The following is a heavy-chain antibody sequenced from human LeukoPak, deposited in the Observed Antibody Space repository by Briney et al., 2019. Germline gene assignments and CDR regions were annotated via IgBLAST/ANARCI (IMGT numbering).Heavy chain of an antibody. Sequence: ASVKVSCKASGYTFSSYGISWVRQAPGQGLEWMGWITAYNGNIRYAQNFQDRVTMTTDTSTSTVYMELRSLRSDDTAVYYCVRDTPGMDSSGWYYPWGQGTLVTVSS. CDR3: VRDTPGMDSSGWYYP. V-gene: IGHV1-18*01. J-gene: IGHJ5*02. D-gene: IGHD6-19*01. CDR2: ITAYNGNI. CDR1: GYTFSSYG.